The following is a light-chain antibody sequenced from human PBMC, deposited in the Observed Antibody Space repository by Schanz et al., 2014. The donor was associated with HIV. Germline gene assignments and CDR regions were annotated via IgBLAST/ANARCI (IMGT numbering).Light chain of an antibody. J-gene: IGLJ2*01. CDR1: SSDVGGHDR. V-gene: IGLV2-8*01. Sequence: QSALTQPPSASGSPGQSVTISCTGTSSDVGGHDRVFWYQQYPGKAPKLLIYEVDKRPSGVPDRFSGSKSGNTASLTVSGLQAEDEADYHCSSYRSLNNVIFGGGTKLTVL. CDR2: EVD. CDR3: SSYRSLNNVI.